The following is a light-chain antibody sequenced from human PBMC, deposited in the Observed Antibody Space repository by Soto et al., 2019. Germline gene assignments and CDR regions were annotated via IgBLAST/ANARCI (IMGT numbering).Light chain of an antibody. V-gene: IGKV1-39*01. CDR2: AAS. Sequence: DSQTTQSPSSLAASVGDRVTMTCRASQSISSYLNWYQQKPGKAPKLLIYAASSLQSGVPSRFSGSGSGTDFTLTISSLQPEDFATYYCQQSYSTPRTFGQGTKVDIK. CDR1: QSISSY. CDR3: QQSYSTPRT. J-gene: IGKJ1*01.